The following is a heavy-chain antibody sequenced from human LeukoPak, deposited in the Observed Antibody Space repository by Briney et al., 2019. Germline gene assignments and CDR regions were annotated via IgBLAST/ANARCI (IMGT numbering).Heavy chain of an antibody. J-gene: IGHJ4*02. D-gene: IGHD3-22*01. CDR2: ISSSGSTI. V-gene: IGHV3-11*01. CDR1: GLTFSDYY. Sequence: GGSLRLSCAASGLTFSDYYMSWIRQAPGKGLEWVSYISSSGSTIYYADSVKGRFTISRDNAKNSLYLQMNSLRAEDTAVYYCASTVRPYYYDSSGYPFDYWGQGTLVTVSS. CDR3: ASTVRPYYYDSSGYPFDY.